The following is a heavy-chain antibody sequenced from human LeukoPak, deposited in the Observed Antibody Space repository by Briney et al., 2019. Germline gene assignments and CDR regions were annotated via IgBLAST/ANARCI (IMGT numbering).Heavy chain of an antibody. CDR2: IYYSGST. CDR1: GGSISSYY. J-gene: IGHJ4*02. D-gene: IGHD4/OR15-4a*01. CDR3: ARRAGAYSHPYDY. Sequence: PSETLSLTCTVSGGSISSYYWSWLRQPPGKGLEWIGYIYYSGSTNYNPSLKSRVTISVDTSKNQFSLKLSSVTAADTAVYYCARRAGAYSHPYDYWGQGTLVTVSS. V-gene: IGHV4-59*01.